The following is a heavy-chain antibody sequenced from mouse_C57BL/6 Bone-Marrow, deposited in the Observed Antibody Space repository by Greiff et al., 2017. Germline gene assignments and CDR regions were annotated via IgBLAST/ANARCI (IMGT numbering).Heavy chain of an antibody. Sequence: QVQLQQSGAELMKPGASVKLSCKATGYTFTGYWIEWVKQRPEQGLEWIGWIDPENGDTEYASKFQGKATITVDTTSNTAYLQLSSLTSEDSAVYFCARETVGAHWYFDVWGTGTTVTVSS. D-gene: IGHD1-1*01. CDR2: IDPENGDT. J-gene: IGHJ1*03. CDR3: ARETVGAHWYFDV. CDR1: GYTFTGYW. V-gene: IGHV1-9*01.